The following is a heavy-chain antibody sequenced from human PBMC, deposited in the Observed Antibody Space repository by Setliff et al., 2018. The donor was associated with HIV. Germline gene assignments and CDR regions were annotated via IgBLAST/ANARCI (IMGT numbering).Heavy chain of an antibody. CDR2: IYYTGST. V-gene: IGHV4-39*01. CDR3: ASLDGSESPYIYYYYMDV. J-gene: IGHJ6*03. CDR1: GASISSSSHH. D-gene: IGHD3-10*01. Sequence: SETLSLTCTVSGASISSSSHHWAWIRQPPGKGLEYIGNIYYTGSTHHNPSLESRAAISVDTSKNQISLKLSSVTAADTAVYYCASLDGSESPYIYYYYMDVWGEGTAVTVSS.